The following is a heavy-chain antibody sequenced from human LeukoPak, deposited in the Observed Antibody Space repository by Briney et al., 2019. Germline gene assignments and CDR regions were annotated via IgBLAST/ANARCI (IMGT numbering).Heavy chain of an antibody. CDR1: GGSFSGYY. Sequence: SETLSLTCAVYGGSFSGYYWSWIRQPPGKGLEWIGEINHSGSTNYNPSLKSRVTISVDTTKNQFSLKLSSVTAADTAVYYCARFGYYYDSTHDAFDIWGQGTMVTVSS. V-gene: IGHV4-34*01. J-gene: IGHJ3*02. D-gene: IGHD3-22*01. CDR3: ARFGYYYDSTHDAFDI. CDR2: INHSGST.